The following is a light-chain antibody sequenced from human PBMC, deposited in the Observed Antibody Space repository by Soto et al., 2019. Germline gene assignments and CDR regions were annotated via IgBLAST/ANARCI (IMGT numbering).Light chain of an antibody. Sequence: QPVLTQPPSASGTPGQRVTISCSGSTSNIGSNYVYWYQQLPRTAPKLLIFGNTKRPSGVPDRFSGSKSGTSGSLAISGLRSEDEADYYCAAWDDSLGAVLFGGGTQLTVL. J-gene: IGLJ2*01. V-gene: IGLV1-47*01. CDR3: AAWDDSLGAVL. CDR1: TSNIGSNY. CDR2: GNT.